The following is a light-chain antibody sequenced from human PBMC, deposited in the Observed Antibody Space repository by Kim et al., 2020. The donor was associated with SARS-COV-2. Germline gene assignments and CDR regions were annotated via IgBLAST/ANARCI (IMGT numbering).Light chain of an antibody. CDR3: NSPDSNFNVV. Sequence: AWGETASIKCQGDVLGNYYATCFQQKPAQATICVIYRKNSQPAGFPDLYAGSSSGNASSLTNTGTQAGDESYYFCNSPDSNFNVVFGRGTKLTVL. CDR2: RKN. J-gene: IGLJ2*01. CDR1: VLGNYY. V-gene: IGLV3-19*01.